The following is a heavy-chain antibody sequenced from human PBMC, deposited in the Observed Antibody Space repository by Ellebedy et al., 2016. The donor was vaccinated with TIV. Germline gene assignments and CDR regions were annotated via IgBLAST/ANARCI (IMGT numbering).Heavy chain of an antibody. V-gene: IGHV4-39*07. D-gene: IGHD2-2*01. J-gene: IGHJ4*02. Sequence: MPSETLSLTCTVSGDSISSRNLYWGWIRQAPGKGLQWIGRIYSSWNTYYNPSLESRVTMSIDTSKNQFSLKLTSVTAADTAVYYWAADRSISWYFYWGQGTLVTVSS. CDR2: IYSSWNT. CDR1: GDSISSRNLY. CDR3: AADRSISWYFY.